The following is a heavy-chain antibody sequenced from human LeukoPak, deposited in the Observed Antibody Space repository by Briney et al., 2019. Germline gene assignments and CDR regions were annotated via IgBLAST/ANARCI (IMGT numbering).Heavy chain of an antibody. D-gene: IGHD3-22*01. V-gene: IGHV4-61*01. J-gene: IGHJ4*02. Sequence: SETLSLTCTVSGGSVSSGSYYWSWIRQPPGKGLEWIGYIYYSGSTNYNPSLKSRVTISVDTSQNQFSLKLGSVTAADTAVYYCARDPSGYFNYWGQGTLATVSS. CDR1: GGSVSSGSYY. CDR2: IYYSGST. CDR3: ARDPSGYFNY.